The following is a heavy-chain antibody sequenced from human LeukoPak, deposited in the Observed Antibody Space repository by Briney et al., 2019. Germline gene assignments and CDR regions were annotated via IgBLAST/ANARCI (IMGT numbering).Heavy chain of an antibody. V-gene: IGHV3-11*05. CDR3: ARAPDPYRMDV. Sequence: GGSLRLSCAASGFTFSSYWMHWIRQAPGKGLEWVSYISSSSTYTSYADSVKGRITISRDNAKSSLYLQMNSLRAEDTAVYYCARAPDPYRMDVWGQGTTVTVSS. CDR1: GFTFSSYW. CDR2: ISSSSTYT. J-gene: IGHJ6*02.